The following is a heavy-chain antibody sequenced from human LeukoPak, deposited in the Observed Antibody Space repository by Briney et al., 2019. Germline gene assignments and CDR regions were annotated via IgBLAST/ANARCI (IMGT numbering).Heavy chain of an antibody. Sequence: GGSLRLSCAASGFKFEHYAMHWVRQAPGKGLEWVSGISWNGDTIGYVDSVKGRFTISRDNAKNSLYLQMNSLRAEDTAVYYCARVLHKRMYDSTTYFPYWGQGILVTVSS. CDR3: ARVLHKRMYDSTTYFPY. D-gene: IGHD3-22*01. V-gene: IGHV3-9*01. J-gene: IGHJ4*02. CDR2: ISWNGDTI. CDR1: GFKFEHYA.